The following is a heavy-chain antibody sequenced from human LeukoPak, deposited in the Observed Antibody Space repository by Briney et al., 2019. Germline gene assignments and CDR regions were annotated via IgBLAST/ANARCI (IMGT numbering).Heavy chain of an antibody. CDR3: ARGWWRFGDY. D-gene: IGHD3-10*01. CDR2: IYTSGST. J-gene: IGHJ4*02. V-gene: IGHV4-61*02. CDR1: GGSISSGSYY. Sequence: SETLSLTCTVSGGSISSGSYYWSWIRQPAGKGLEWIGRIYTSGSTNYNPSLKSRVTISVDTSKNQFSLKLSSVTAADTAVYYCARGWWRFGDYWGQGTLVTVSS.